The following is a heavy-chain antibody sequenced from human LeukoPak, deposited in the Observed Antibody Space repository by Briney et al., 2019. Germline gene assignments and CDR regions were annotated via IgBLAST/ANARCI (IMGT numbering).Heavy chain of an antibody. CDR3: AKGYGGNSGVEYFQH. CDR1: GFTFSSYA. J-gene: IGHJ1*01. V-gene: IGHV3-23*01. CDR2: ISGSGGST. Sequence: GGSLRPSCAASGFTFSSYAMSWVRQAPGKGLEWVSAISGSGGSTYYADSVKGRFTISRDNSKNTLYLQMNSLRAEDTAVYYCAKGYGGNSGVEYFQHWGQGTLVTVSS. D-gene: IGHD4-23*01.